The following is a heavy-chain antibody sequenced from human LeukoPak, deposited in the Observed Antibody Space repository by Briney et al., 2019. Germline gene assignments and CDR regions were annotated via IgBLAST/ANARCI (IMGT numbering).Heavy chain of an antibody. J-gene: IGHJ6*03. CDR3: ARDPQDSSYYYYYMDV. CDR2: INPSGGST. Sequence: ASVKVSCKASGYTFTSYYMHWVRQAPGQGLEWMGIINPSGGSTSYAQKFQGRVTMARDMSTSTVYMELSSLRSEDTAVYYCARDPQDSSYYYYYMDVWGKGTTVTVSS. CDR1: GYTFTSYY. V-gene: IGHV1-46*01.